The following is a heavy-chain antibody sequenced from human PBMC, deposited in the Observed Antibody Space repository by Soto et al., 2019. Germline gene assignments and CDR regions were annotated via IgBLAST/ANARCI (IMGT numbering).Heavy chain of an antibody. J-gene: IGHJ5*02. Sequence: SETLSLTCAVYGGSFSGYYWSWIRQPPGKGLEWIGYIYYSGSTNYNPSLKSRVTISVDTSKNQFSLKLSSVTAADTAVYYCARSFFGKFDPWGQGTLVTVSS. CDR3: ARSFFGKFDP. CDR1: GGSFSGYY. V-gene: IGHV4-59*08. CDR2: IYYSGST. D-gene: IGHD3-10*01.